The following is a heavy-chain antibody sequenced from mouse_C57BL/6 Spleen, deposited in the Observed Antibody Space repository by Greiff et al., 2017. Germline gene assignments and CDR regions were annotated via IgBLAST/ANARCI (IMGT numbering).Heavy chain of an antibody. CDR2: IDPSDSYT. CDR3: ARRNYYGSSYEGYFDY. Sequence: QVQLQQPGAELVMPGASVKLSCKASGYTFTSYWMHWVKQRPGQGLEWIGEIDPSDSYTNYNQKFKGKSTLTVDKSSSTAYMQLSSLTSEDSAVYYCARRNYYGSSYEGYFDYWGQGTTLTVSS. J-gene: IGHJ2*01. CDR1: GYTFTSYW. V-gene: IGHV1-69*01. D-gene: IGHD1-1*01.